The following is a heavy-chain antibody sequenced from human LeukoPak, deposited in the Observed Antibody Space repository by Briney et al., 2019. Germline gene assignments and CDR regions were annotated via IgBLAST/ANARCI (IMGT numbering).Heavy chain of an antibody. CDR1: GFTFSSYS. V-gene: IGHV3-21*01. CDR2: ISSSSSYI. CDR3: ARGRYSSSYP. Sequence: GGSLRLSCAASGFTFSSYSMNWVRQAPGKGLEWVSSISSSSSYIYYAGSVKGRFTISRDNAKNSLYLQMNSLRAEDTAVYYCARGRYSSSYPWGQGTLVTVSS. J-gene: IGHJ5*02. D-gene: IGHD6-6*01.